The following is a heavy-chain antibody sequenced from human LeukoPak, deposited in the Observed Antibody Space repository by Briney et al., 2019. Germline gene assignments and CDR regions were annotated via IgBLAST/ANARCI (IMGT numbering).Heavy chain of an antibody. V-gene: IGHV4-38-2*02. J-gene: IGHJ4*02. D-gene: IGHD3-3*01. Sequence: SETLSLTCIVSGYSISSGYYWGWIRQPPGKGLEWIGSIYHSGSTYYNPSLKSRVTISVDTSKNQFSLKLSSVTAADTAVYYCARDGNYDFWSGSPYWGQGTLVTVSS. CDR2: IYHSGST. CDR1: GYSISSGYY. CDR3: ARDGNYDFWSGSPY.